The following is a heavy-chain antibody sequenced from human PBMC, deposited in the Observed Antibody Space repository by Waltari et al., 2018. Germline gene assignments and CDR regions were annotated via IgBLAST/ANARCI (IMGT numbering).Heavy chain of an antibody. D-gene: IGHD3-10*01. V-gene: IGHV3-48*01. Sequence: EVQLVESGGGLVQPGGSLRLSCAASGFTFSSYSMNWVRQAPGKGLEWVSYISSSSSTIYYADSVKGRFTISRDNAKNSLYLQMNSLRAEDTAVYYCARDRDYYGMDVWGQGTTVTVSS. J-gene: IGHJ6*02. CDR3: ARDRDYYGMDV. CDR2: ISSSSSTI. CDR1: GFTFSSYS.